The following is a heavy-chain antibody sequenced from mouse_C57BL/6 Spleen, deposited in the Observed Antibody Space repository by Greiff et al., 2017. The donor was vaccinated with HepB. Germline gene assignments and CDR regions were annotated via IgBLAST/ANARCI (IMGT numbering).Heavy chain of an antibody. J-gene: IGHJ1*03. V-gene: IGHV1-76*01. CDR2: IYPGSGNT. CDR1: GYTFTDYY. D-gene: IGHD4-1*01. CDR3: ARGTGTWYFDV. Sequence: QVQLKESGAELVRPGASVKLSCKASGYTFTDYYINWVKQRPGQGLEWIARIYPGSGNTYYNEKFKGKATLTAEKSSSTAYMQLSSLTSEDSAVYFCARGTGTWYFDVWGTGTTVTVSS.